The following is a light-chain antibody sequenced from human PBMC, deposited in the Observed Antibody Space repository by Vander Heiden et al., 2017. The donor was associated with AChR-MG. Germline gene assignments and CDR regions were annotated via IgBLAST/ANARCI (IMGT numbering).Light chain of an antibody. V-gene: IGKV1-39*01. J-gene: IGKJ1*01. Sequence: DIQMTQSPSSLSASVGDRVTITCRASQSISSYLNWYQQKPGKAPKLLIYAASSLQSGVPSRFSGSGSGTDFTLTISSLQPEDFATYYCQQCASTPQTFGQGTKVEIK. CDR3: QQCASTPQT. CDR1: QSISSY. CDR2: AAS.